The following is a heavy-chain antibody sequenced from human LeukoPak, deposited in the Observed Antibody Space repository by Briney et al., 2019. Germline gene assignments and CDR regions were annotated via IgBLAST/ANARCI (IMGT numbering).Heavy chain of an antibody. D-gene: IGHD6-19*01. Sequence: PGGSLRLSCAASRFTFSSYWMHWVRQAPGKGLVWVSRINTDGTTTTYADSVKGRFTTSRDNARNTLYLQMNSLRAEDTAVYYGARDGGSSGCDFWGQGTLVTVSS. CDR2: INTDGTTT. J-gene: IGHJ4*02. V-gene: IGHV3-74*03. CDR3: ARDGGSSGCDF. CDR1: RFTFSSYW.